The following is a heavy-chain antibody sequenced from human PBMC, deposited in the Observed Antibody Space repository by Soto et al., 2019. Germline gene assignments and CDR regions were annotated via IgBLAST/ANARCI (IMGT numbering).Heavy chain of an antibody. CDR3: ARESGYCSGGSCYSQAFDI. J-gene: IGHJ3*02. Sequence: QVQLVESGGGVVQPGRSLRLSCAASGFTFSNYAIHWVRQAPGQGLEWVAVISYDGSNYYYADSVKGRFTISRDNSKDTLYLQMNSLRAEDTAVYYCARESGYCSGGSCYSQAFDIWGQGTMVTVSS. D-gene: IGHD2-15*01. CDR2: ISYDGSNY. V-gene: IGHV3-30-3*01. CDR1: GFTFSNYA.